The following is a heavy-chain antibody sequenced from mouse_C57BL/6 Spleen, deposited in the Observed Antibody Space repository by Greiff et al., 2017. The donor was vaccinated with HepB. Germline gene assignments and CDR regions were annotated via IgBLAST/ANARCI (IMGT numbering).Heavy chain of an antibody. CDR3: ARSEGYYYFDY. CDR2: INPYNGGT. D-gene: IGHD2-3*01. Sequence: VQLKESGPVLVKPGASVKMSCKASGYTFTDYYMNWVKQSHGKSLEWIGVINPYNGGTSYNQKFKGKATLTVDKSSSTAYMELNSLTSEDSAVYYCARSEGYYYFDYWGQGTTLTVSS. V-gene: IGHV1-19*01. CDR1: GYTFTDYY. J-gene: IGHJ2*01.